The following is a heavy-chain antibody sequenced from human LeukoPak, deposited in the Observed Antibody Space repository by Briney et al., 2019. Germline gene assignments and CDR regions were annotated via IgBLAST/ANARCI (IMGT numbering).Heavy chain of an antibody. CDR2: IYHSGST. V-gene: IGHV4-38-2*01. D-gene: IGHD3-22*01. CDR3: ARHLYYYDSSGSYYFDY. Sequence: PSETLSLTCAVSGYSISSGYYWGWIRQPPGKGLEWIGSIYHSGSTYYNPSLKSRVTISVDTSRNQFSLRLSSVTAADTAVYFCARHLYYYDSSGSYYFDYWGQGTLVTVSS. CDR1: GYSISSGYY. J-gene: IGHJ4*02.